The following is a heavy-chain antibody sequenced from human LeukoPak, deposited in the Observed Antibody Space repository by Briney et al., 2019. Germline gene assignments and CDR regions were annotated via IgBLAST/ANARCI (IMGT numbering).Heavy chain of an antibody. CDR2: IIPIFGTA. CDR1: GGTFSSYA. Sequence: SVKVSCKASGGTFSSYAISWVRQSAGQGLEWMGGIIPIFGTADYAQKCQGRVTVTAAESTSTATMELSNLRSEDTAVYYCARLRRYNWNDGVPYYYYYMDVWGKGTTVTVSS. CDR3: ARLRRYNWNDGVPYYYYYMDV. V-gene: IGHV1-69*13. D-gene: IGHD1-1*01. J-gene: IGHJ6*03.